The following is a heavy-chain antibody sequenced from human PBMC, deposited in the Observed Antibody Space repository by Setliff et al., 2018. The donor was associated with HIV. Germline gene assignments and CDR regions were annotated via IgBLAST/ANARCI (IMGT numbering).Heavy chain of an antibody. CDR2: IYDHNGYT. D-gene: IGHD3-16*02. CDR1: GGSFNRNDW. Sequence: TSETLSLTCAVSGGSFNRNDWWSWVRQFPGKGLEWIGEIYDHNGYTNYNPSLKSRVTISLDKSKNQFSLKLSSVTAADTAIYYCARGSTYRVDPWGQGTLVTVSS. V-gene: IGHV4-4*02. J-gene: IGHJ5*02. CDR3: ARGSTYRVDP.